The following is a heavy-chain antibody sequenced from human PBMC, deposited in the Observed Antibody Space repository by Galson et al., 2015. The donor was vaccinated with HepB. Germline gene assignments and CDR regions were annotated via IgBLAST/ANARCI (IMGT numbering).Heavy chain of an antibody. CDR1: GFTFSSYA. Sequence: SLRLSCAASGFTFSSYAMSWVRQAPGKGLEWVSAISGSGDSTYYADSVKGRFTISRDNSKNTLYLQMNSLRGEDTAVFYCAKEKGSYTYTYSFDYWGQGTPVTVSP. D-gene: IGHD3-10*01. V-gene: IGHV3-23*01. CDR2: ISGSGDST. CDR3: AKEKGSYTYTYSFDY. J-gene: IGHJ4*02.